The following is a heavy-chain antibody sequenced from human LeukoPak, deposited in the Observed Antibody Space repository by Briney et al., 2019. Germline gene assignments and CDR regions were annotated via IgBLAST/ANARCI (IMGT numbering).Heavy chain of an antibody. CDR1: GFSVRTTY. Sequence: GGSLRLSCAASGFSVRTTYMSWVRQAPGKRLEWVSVLYTGGGTDHADSVKGRFTISRDNSKNTLSLQMNSLRVEDTAIYYCTRSGYRHPYHFDSWGQGTLVIVSS. CDR3: TRSGYRHPYHFDS. V-gene: IGHV3-53*01. CDR2: LYTGGGT. J-gene: IGHJ4*02. D-gene: IGHD3-22*01.